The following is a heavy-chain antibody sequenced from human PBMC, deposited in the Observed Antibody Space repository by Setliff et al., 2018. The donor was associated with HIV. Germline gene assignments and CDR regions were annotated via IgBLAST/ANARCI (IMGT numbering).Heavy chain of an antibody. CDR3: ARDWAEDYYGSGSFQY. CDR2: INPNSGGT. Sequence: GASVKVSCKASGYMFSGSHMHWVRQAAGQGLEWMGRINPNSGGTNYAQKFQGRVTMTRDTSISTAYMELSRLRSDDTAVYYCARDWAEDYYGSGSFQYWGQGTLVTVSS. J-gene: IGHJ1*01. V-gene: IGHV1-2*06. D-gene: IGHD3-10*01. CDR1: GYMFSGSH.